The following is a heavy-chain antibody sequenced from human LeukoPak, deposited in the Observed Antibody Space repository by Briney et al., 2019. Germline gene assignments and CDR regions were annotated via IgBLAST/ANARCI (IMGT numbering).Heavy chain of an antibody. CDR2: ISWNSGSI. Sequence: PGRSLRLSCAASGFTFDDYAMPWVRQAPGKGLEWVSGISWNSGSIGYADSVKGRFTISRDNAKNSLYLQMNSLRAEDTALYYCAKDIDQAYCGGDCYSFDYWGQGTLVTVSS. V-gene: IGHV3-9*01. J-gene: IGHJ4*02. D-gene: IGHD2-21*02. CDR3: AKDIDQAYCGGDCYSFDY. CDR1: GFTFDDYA.